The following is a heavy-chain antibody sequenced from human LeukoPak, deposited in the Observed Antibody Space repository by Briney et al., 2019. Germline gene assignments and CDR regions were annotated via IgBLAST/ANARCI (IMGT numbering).Heavy chain of an antibody. Sequence: ASVKVSCKASGFTFTSSVMQWVRQARGQRLEWIGWIVVGSGNTNYAQKFQERVTITRDMSTSTAYMELSSLRSEDTAVYYCAAGQGSGWYVWGQGTLVTVSS. V-gene: IGHV1-58*02. J-gene: IGHJ4*02. D-gene: IGHD6-19*01. CDR1: GFTFTSSV. CDR2: IVVGSGNT. CDR3: AAGQGSGWYV.